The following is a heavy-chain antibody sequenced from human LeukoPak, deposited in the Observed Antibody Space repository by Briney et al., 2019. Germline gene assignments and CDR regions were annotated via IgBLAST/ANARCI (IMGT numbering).Heavy chain of an antibody. D-gene: IGHD2-2*02. V-gene: IGHV1-69*13. CDR2: IIPIFGTA. CDR1: GGTFISYA. Sequence: ASVKVSCKASGGTFISYAISWVRQAPGQGLEWMGGIIPIFGTANYAQKFQGRVTITADESTSTAYMELSSLRSEDTAVYYCASGYNYYYYGMDVWGQGTTVTVSS. J-gene: IGHJ6*02. CDR3: ASGYNYYYYGMDV.